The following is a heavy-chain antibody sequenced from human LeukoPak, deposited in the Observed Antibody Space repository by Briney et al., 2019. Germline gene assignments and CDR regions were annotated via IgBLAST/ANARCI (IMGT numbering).Heavy chain of an antibody. CDR2: INPNSGGT. J-gene: IGHJ4*02. Sequence: EASVKVSCKASGYTFTGYYMHWVRQAPGQGLEWMGWINPNSGGTNYAQKFQGRVTMTRDTSISTAYMELSRLRSDDTAVYYCARDLVSTSNWEFDFWGQGTLVIVSS. D-gene: IGHD1-26*01. CDR3: ARDLVSTSNWEFDF. CDR1: GYTFTGYY. V-gene: IGHV1-2*02.